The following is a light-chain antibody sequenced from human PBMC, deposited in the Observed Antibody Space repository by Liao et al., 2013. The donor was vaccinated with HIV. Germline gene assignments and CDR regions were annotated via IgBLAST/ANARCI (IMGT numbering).Light chain of an antibody. CDR2: QDT. CDR3: QTWDTNSWV. CDR1: KLGDEY. J-gene: IGLJ3*02. V-gene: IGLV3-1*01. Sequence: SYELTQPPSVSVSPGQTASITCSGDKLGDEYASWYQQKPGQSPVLVIYQDTRRPSGIPERFSGSNSGNTATLTISGTQALDEGDYYCQTWDTNSWVFGGGTKLTVL.